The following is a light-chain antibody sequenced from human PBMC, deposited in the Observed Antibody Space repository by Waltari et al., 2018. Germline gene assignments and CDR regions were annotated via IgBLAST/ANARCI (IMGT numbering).Light chain of an antibody. Sequence: QSALTQPASVSGSPGQSIPISCTGTTSDVGGYYYVPWYQQHPDKAPKLMIYDVSNRPSGVSNRFSGSKSGNTASLTISGLQAEDEADYYCSSYTISSTVVFGGGTKLTVL. CDR2: DVS. V-gene: IGLV2-14*03. J-gene: IGLJ2*01. CDR3: SSYTISSTVV. CDR1: TSDVGGYYY.